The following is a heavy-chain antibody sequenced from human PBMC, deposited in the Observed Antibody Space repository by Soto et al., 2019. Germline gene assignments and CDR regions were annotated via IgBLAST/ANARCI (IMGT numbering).Heavy chain of an antibody. V-gene: IGHV1-8*01. D-gene: IGHD6-19*01. Sequence: QVQLVQSGAEVKKPGASVKVSCKASGYTFTSYDINWVRQATGQGLEWMGWMNPNSGNTGYAQKLQGRVTMTRNTSISTAYMELSSLRSEDTAVYYCASRRIGWCADAFDIWVQGTMVTVSS. J-gene: IGHJ3*02. CDR2: MNPNSGNT. CDR3: ASRRIGWCADAFDI. CDR1: GYTFTSYD.